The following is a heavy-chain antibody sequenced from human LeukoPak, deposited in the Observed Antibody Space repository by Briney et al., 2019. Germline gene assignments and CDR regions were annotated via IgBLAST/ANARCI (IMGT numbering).Heavy chain of an antibody. D-gene: IGHD3-22*01. J-gene: IGHJ4*02. V-gene: IGHV3-49*04. CDR2: IRSKPYGGTT. Sequence: GGSLRLSCTASGFTFGDFGMSWVRQAPGEGLEWVGFIRSKPYGGTTEYAASVKGRFTMSRDDSGRIAYMQMNSLKTEDTAVYYCTRGDYYDSSGYYLLFDYWGQGTLVTVSS. CDR1: GFTFGDFG. CDR3: TRGDYYDSSGYYLLFDY.